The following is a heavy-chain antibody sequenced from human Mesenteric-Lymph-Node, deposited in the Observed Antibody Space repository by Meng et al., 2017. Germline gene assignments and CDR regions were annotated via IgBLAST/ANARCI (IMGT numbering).Heavy chain of an antibody. Sequence: GESLKISCAASGFMFSSHWMTWVRQAPGKGLEWVACINPGGSERNYVDSVTGRFTISRDDAKNSLYLQMNSLRAEDTAVYYCAQDLNWQTYWGQGTMVTVSS. D-gene: IGHD1-20*01. J-gene: IGHJ3*01. V-gene: IGHV3-7*03. CDR1: GFMFSSHW. CDR3: AQDLNWQTY. CDR2: INPGGSER.